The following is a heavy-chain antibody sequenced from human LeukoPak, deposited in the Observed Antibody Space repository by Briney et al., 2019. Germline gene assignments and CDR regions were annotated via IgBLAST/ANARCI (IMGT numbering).Heavy chain of an antibody. Sequence: PGGSLSFSCAASGFTFSSYWMHWVRQPPGKGLEWIRTMSYSGSTYNNPSLKSRVTIAADTSKNDFSLRLSSVTAADTAVYYCARHLGATTVTPFDYWGQGTLVTVSS. CDR2: MSYSGST. CDR1: GFTFSSYW. CDR3: ARHLGATTVTPFDY. D-gene: IGHD4-11*01. J-gene: IGHJ4*02. V-gene: IGHV4-39*01.